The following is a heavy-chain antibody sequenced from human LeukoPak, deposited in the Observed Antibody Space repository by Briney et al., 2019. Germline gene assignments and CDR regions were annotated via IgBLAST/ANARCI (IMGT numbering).Heavy chain of an antibody. CDR2: IYYSEST. J-gene: IGHJ4*02. V-gene: IGHV4-39*01. D-gene: IGHD4-17*01. CDR3: ARGRGDYGLNYFDY. CDR1: GHFISSSNYY. Sequence: SDPLTLLCSVWGHFISSSNYYWRWICQPPAKGLEWIGSIYYSESTYYNPSLKSRVSMSVDTSKNQFSLKLSSVTAADTAVYYCARGRGDYGLNYFDYWGQGTLVTVSS.